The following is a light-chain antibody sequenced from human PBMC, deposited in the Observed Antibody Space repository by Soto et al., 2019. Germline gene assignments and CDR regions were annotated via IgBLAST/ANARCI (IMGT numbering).Light chain of an antibody. J-gene: IGKJ1*01. CDR2: KAF. CDR3: QQYNSYPWT. CDR1: QRISSW. Sequence: DIQMTQSPSTLSASVGDRVTITCRASQRISSWLAWYQQRPGKAPKLLIYKAFSLQDGVPSRFSGSGSGTEFTLTIGSLQPDDFATYFCQQYNSYPWTFGQGTKVDFK. V-gene: IGKV1-5*03.